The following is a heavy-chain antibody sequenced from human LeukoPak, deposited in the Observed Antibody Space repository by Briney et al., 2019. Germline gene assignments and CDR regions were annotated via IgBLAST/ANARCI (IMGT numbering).Heavy chain of an antibody. CDR2: IYYSGST. J-gene: IGHJ4*02. CDR1: GGSISSGDYY. CDR3: ASAKGYSSGWHFDY. V-gene: IGHV4-30-4*02. D-gene: IGHD6-19*01. Sequence: PSETLSLTCTVSGGSISSGDYYWSWIRQPPGKGLEWIGYIYYSGSTYYNPSLKSRVTISVDTSKNQFSLKLSSVTVADTAVYYCASAKGYSSGWHFDYWGQGTLVTVSS.